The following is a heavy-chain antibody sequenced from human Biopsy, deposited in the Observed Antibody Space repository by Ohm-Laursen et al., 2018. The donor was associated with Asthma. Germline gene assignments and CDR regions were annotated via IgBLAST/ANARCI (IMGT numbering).Heavy chain of an antibody. D-gene: IGHD3-10*01. CDR2: ISVYNGNT. J-gene: IGHJ6*02. CDR3: ARAVDYSHYYGIDV. V-gene: IGHV1-18*01. Sequence: ASAKVSRKTSGYTFNSAGITWVRQAPGQGLEWMGWISVYNGNTKVAQKLQDRVTMITDTSTSTAYMELRSLRSDDTAVYFCARAVDYSHYYGIDVWGQGTTVTVS. CDR1: GYTFNSAG.